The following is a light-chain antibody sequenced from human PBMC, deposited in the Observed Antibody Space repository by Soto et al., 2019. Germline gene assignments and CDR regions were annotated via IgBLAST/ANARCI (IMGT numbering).Light chain of an antibody. CDR2: GAS. V-gene: IGKV1-12*01. J-gene: IGKJ4*01. CDR1: QGVGVW. CDR3: QQAYSHPLT. Sequence: DIQMTQSPSTLSASVGDTVTITCRASQGVGVWLGWYQQKPGKAPHLLIYGASGLQVGVPSRFSGSVSGADFTLTISNLQPEDFATYYCQQAYSHPLTFGGGTKVDIK.